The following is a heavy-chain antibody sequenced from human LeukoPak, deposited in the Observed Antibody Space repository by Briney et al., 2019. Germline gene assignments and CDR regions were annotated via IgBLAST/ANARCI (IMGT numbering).Heavy chain of an antibody. J-gene: IGHJ4*02. CDR3: AREASTYAPSGPFYFDS. D-gene: IGHD6-25*01. CDR1: GLTFNNDE. Sequence: GGSLRLSCAASGLTFNNDEINWVRQAPGKGLEWISYISRRGDTIYYADSVQGRSTISRDNAKNSVYLQMNSLRVEDTALYYCAREASTYAPSGPFYFDSWGQGTLVTVSS. CDR2: ISRRGDTI. V-gene: IGHV3-48*03.